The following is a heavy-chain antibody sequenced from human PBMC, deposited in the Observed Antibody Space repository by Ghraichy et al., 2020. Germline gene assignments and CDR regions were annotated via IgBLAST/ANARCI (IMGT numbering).Heavy chain of an antibody. CDR3: ARDGAAASYGMDV. V-gene: IGHV4-34*01. D-gene: IGHD6-13*01. Sequence: ESLNISCAVYGGSFSGYYWSWIRQPPGKGLEWIGEINHSGSTNYNPSLKSRVTISVDTSKNQFSLKLSSVTAADTAVYYCARDGAAASYGMDVWGQGTTVTVSS. CDR1: GGSFSGYY. CDR2: INHSGST. J-gene: IGHJ6*02.